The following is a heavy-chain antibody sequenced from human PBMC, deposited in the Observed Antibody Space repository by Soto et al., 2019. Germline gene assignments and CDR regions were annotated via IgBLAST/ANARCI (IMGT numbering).Heavy chain of an antibody. CDR3: ARDPGYYDSSGYYYAPYYYGMDV. Sequence: SVKVSCKASGGTFSSYAISWVRQAPGQGLEWMGGIIPIFGTANYAQKFQGRVTITADESTSTAYMELSSLRSEDTAVYYCARDPGYYDSSGYYYAPYYYGMDVWGQGTTVTVSS. J-gene: IGHJ6*02. CDR2: IIPIFGTA. V-gene: IGHV1-69*13. D-gene: IGHD3-22*01. CDR1: GGTFSSYA.